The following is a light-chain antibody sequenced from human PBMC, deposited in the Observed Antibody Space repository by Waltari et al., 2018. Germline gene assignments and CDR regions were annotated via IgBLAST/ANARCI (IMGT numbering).Light chain of an antibody. J-gene: IGKJ1*01. CDR3: QQRSDWRT. CDR1: QSVRSH. Sequence: ELVLTQSPATLSLSPGERATLSCRASQSVRSHLACYQQKPGHAPRLLIYDASSRATGIPDRFSGSGSGTDFTLTISSLEPEDFAVYYCQQRSDWRTFGQGTKVEIK. CDR2: DAS. V-gene: IGKV3-11*01.